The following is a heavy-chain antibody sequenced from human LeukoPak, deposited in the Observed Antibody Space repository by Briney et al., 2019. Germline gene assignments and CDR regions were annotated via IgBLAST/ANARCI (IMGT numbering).Heavy chain of an antibody. Sequence: SETLSLTCTVSGGSISSSSYYWGWIRQPPGKGLEWIGSIYYSGSTYYNPSLKSRVTISVDTSKNQFSLKLSSVTAADTAVYHCARERSTAMVYFDYWGQGTLVTVSS. D-gene: IGHD5-18*01. CDR3: ARERSTAMVYFDY. CDR2: IYYSGST. CDR1: GGSISSSSYY. J-gene: IGHJ4*02. V-gene: IGHV4-39*07.